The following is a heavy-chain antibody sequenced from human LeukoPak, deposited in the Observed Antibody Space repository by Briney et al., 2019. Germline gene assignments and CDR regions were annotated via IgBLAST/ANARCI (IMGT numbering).Heavy chain of an antibody. CDR2: INIRGNN. D-gene: IGHD3-10*01. Sequence: KPSETLSLTCTVSGVSISSYYWSWIRLPAGKGLEWIGRINIRGNNNYNPSLKSRVTISVDTSKSQFSLKVTSVTAADTAVYYCARLYDYGSGSSLDYWGQGKLVTVSS. V-gene: IGHV4-4*07. J-gene: IGHJ4*02. CDR3: ARLYDYGSGSSLDY. CDR1: GVSISSYY.